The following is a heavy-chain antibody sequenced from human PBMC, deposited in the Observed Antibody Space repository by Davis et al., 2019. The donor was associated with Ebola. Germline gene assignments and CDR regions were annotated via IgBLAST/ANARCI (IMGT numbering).Heavy chain of an antibody. Sequence: AASVKVSCKASGYTFTSYGISWVRQAPGQGLEWMGWISAYNGNTNYAQKLQGRVTMPTDTSTNTAYMELRSLRSDDTAVYYCARDGTDYDFWSGPGPHDYWGQGTLVTVSS. V-gene: IGHV1-18*01. CDR3: ARDGTDYDFWSGPGPHDY. J-gene: IGHJ4*02. CDR2: ISAYNGNT. D-gene: IGHD3-3*01. CDR1: GYTFTSYG.